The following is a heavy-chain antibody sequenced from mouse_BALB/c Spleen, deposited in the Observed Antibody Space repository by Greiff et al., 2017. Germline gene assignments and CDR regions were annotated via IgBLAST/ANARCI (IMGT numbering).Heavy chain of an antibody. V-gene: IGHV3-2*02. J-gene: IGHJ1*01. CDR1: GYSITSDYA. Sequence: EVKLQESGPGLVKPSQSLSLTCTVTGYSITSDYAWNWIRQFPGNKLEWMGYISYSGSTSYNPSLKSRISITRDTSKNQFFLQLNSVTTEDTATYYCARYYRYDWYFDVWGAGTTVTVSS. CDR3: ARYYRYDWYFDV. CDR2: ISYSGST. D-gene: IGHD2-14*01.